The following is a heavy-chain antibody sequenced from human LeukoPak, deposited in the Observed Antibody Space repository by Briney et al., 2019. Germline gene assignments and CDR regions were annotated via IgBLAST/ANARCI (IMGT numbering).Heavy chain of an antibody. J-gene: IGHJ4*02. D-gene: IGHD6-19*01. CDR1: GVTFRSYW. CDR3: ARDRRSSGWYDFDY. V-gene: IGHV3-7*01. Sequence: PGGSLRLSCAASGVTFRSYWMSWVRQAPGKGLEWVANIKQDGSEKYYVDSVKGRFTISRDNAKNSLYLQVNSLRAEDTAVYYCARDRRSSGWYDFDYWSQGTLVTVSS. CDR2: IKQDGSEK.